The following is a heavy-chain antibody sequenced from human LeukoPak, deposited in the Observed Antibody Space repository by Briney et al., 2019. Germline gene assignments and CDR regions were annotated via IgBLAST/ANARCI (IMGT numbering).Heavy chain of an antibody. Sequence: PSETLSLTCTVSGGSISSYYWSWIRQPPGKGLEWIGYIYYSGSTNYNPSLKSRVTISVDTSKNQFSLKLSSVTAAGTAVYYCARVASSGNVDYWGQGTLVTVSS. V-gene: IGHV4-59*08. CDR3: ARVASSGNVDY. CDR2: IYYSGST. D-gene: IGHD6-25*01. J-gene: IGHJ4*02. CDR1: GGSISSYY.